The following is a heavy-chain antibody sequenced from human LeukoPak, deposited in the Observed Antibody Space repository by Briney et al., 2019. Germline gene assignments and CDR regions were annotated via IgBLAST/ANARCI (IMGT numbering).Heavy chain of an antibody. CDR1: GFDFSHYG. Sequence: QPGGSLRLSCAASGFDFSHYGMSWVRQSPGKGLEWVSTFSGTSTLTYYADSVKGRFTISRDNSKNTLYLQMNSLRAEDTAVYYCAREAYSSGFDWGQGTLVTVSS. CDR2: FSGTSTLT. J-gene: IGHJ4*02. D-gene: IGHD6-19*01. CDR3: AREAYSSGFD. V-gene: IGHV3-23*01.